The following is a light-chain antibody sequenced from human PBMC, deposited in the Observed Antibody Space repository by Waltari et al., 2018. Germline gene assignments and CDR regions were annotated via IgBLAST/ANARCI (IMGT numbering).Light chain of an antibody. Sequence: QAGLTQPPSVSRALGQTATLTCAGNRNNVGNQRVAWLQQHPGHPPKPLPHRRDNLPSGISDGFSASRAGNTASLTITGLQADDEADYYCSAWDSDLVAVVFGGGTKLTVL. J-gene: IGLJ3*02. CDR2: RRD. V-gene: IGLV10-54*04. CDR1: RNNVGNQR. CDR3: SAWDSDLVAVV.